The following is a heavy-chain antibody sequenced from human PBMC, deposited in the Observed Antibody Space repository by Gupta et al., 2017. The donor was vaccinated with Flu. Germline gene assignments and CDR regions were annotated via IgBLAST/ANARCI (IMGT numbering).Heavy chain of an antibody. CDR1: AW. D-gene: IGHD3-22*01. CDR3: TTPYYYDSSGYPGY. V-gene: IGHV3-15*01. CDR2: IKNKADGGTT. Sequence: AWMSWVRQAPGKGLEWVGLIKNKADGGTTDYAAPVKGRFTISRDDSKNTLYLQMNSLKTEDTAVYYCTTPYYYDSSGYPGYWGQGTLVTVSS. J-gene: IGHJ4*02.